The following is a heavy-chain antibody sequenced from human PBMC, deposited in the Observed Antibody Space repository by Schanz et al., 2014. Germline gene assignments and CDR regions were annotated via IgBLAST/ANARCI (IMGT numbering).Heavy chain of an antibody. CDR2: IYSRGGT. CDR3: ARADFWTGYASLDYYYGMDV. J-gene: IGHJ6*02. CDR1: GFTFSTYS. V-gene: IGHV3-66*01. Sequence: EVQLVESGGGLVKPGGSLRLSCAASGFTFSTYSMNWVRQAPGKGLECISIIYSRGGTFHADSVKGRFTISRDKSKNTLYLEMNSLRAEDTAVYYCARADFWTGYASLDYYYGMDVWGQGTTVTVSS. D-gene: IGHD3-3*01.